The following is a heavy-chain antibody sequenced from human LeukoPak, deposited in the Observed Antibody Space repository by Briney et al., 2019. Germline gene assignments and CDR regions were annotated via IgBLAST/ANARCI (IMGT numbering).Heavy chain of an antibody. CDR1: GGSISSSNW. V-gene: IGHV4-4*02. Sequence: PSETLSLTCTVSGGSISSSNWWSWVRQPPGKGLEWIGEIYHSGSTNYNPSLKSRVTISVEKSKNQFSLKLSSVTAADTAVYYCARGGTHCSSTSCYAFDYWGQGTLVTVSS. CDR3: ARGGTHCSSTSCYAFDY. D-gene: IGHD2-2*01. J-gene: IGHJ4*02. CDR2: IYHSGST.